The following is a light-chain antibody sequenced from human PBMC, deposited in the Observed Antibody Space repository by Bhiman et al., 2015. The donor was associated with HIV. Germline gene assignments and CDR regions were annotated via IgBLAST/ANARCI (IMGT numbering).Light chain of an antibody. Sequence: SSVLTQPPSVSVAPGKTARITCGGNNIGSTSVHWYQQKPGQAPVLVIYYESDRPSGIPERFSGSNSGNTATLTISRVEAGDEADYYCQVWDSSSDHVVFGGGTKLTVL. J-gene: IGLJ2*01. CDR3: QVWDSSSDHVV. V-gene: IGLV3-21*04. CDR2: YES. CDR1: NIGSTS.